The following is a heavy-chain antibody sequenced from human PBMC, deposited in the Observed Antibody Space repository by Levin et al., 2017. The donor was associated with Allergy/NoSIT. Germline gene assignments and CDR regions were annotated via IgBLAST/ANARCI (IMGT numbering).Heavy chain of an antibody. CDR1: GFIFSSYA. D-gene: IGHD6-19*01. CDR3: VKGRTYTSGWFDD. J-gene: IGHJ4*02. CDR2: IGVGDDTT. Sequence: SCAASGFIFSSYAMNWVRQAPGKGLEWVSVIGVGDDTTYYADSVKGRFTISRDNSKNTVYLQMDSLRAEDTAVYYCVKGRTYTSGWFDDWGQGTLVTVSS. V-gene: IGHV3-23*01.